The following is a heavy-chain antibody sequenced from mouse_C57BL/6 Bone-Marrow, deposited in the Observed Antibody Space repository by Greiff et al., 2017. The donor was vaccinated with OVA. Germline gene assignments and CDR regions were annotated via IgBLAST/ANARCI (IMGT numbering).Heavy chain of an antibody. CDR2: IYPGSGST. CDR1: GYTFTSYW. CDR3: ARERDSSGPYYFDY. V-gene: IGHV1-55*01. D-gene: IGHD3-2*02. J-gene: IGHJ2*01. Sequence: QVQLQQPGAELVKPGASVKMSCKASGYTFTSYWITWVKQRPGQGLEWIGDIYPGSGSTNYNEKFKGKATLTVDTSSSTADMQLSSLTSEDSAVYYCARERDSSGPYYFDYWGQGTTLTVSS.